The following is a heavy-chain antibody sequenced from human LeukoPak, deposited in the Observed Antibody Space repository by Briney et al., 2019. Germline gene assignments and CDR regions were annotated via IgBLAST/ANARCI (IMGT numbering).Heavy chain of an antibody. V-gene: IGHV3-13*01. D-gene: IGHD2-2*01. Sequence: GGSLRLSCAASGFTFSSYDMHWVRQATGKGLEWVSAIGTAGDTYYPGSVKGRFTIPRENAKNSLYLQMNSLRAGDTAVYYCARAIRSTSLRYYFDYWGQGTLVTVSS. CDR1: GFTFSSYD. J-gene: IGHJ4*02. CDR2: IGTAGDT. CDR3: ARAIRSTSLRYYFDY.